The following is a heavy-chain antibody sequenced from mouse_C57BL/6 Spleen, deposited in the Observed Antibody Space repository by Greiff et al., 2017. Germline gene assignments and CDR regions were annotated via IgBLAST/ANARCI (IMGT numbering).Heavy chain of an antibody. CDR3: ARNYYGTGAMDY. D-gene: IGHD1-1*01. CDR1: GYAFTNYL. V-gene: IGHV1-54*01. J-gene: IGHJ4*01. Sequence: QVHVKQSGAELVRPGTSVKVSCKASGYAFTNYLIEWVKQRPGQGLEWIGVINPGSGGTNYNEKFKGKATLTADKSSSTAYMQLSSLTSEDSAVYFCARNYYGTGAMDYWGQGTSVTVAS. CDR2: INPGSGGT.